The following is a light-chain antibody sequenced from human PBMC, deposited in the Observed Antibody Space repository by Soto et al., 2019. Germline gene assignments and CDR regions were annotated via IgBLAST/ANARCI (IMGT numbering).Light chain of an antibody. Sequence: SPGERATLSCRASQSVSSSYLAWYQQKPGQAPRLLIYGASSRATGIPDRFSGSGSGTDFTLTISRLEPEDFAVYYCHQYGGSPRTLGQGTKVDIK. CDR1: QSVSSSY. J-gene: IGKJ1*01. CDR3: HQYGGSPRT. CDR2: GAS. V-gene: IGKV3-20*01.